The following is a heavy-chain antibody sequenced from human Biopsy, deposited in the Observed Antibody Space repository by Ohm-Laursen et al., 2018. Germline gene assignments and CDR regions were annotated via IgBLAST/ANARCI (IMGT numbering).Heavy chain of an antibody. Sequence: SETLSLTCSVSGGLNSNYYWSWVRQSAGKGLEWIGRLYTSGDTNYNPSLKSRVSVSEDTSRRKFSLRLTSVTAADTAVYYCATGPKRLTGTSYFESWGRGILVTVSS. J-gene: IGHJ4*02. V-gene: IGHV4-4*07. CDR2: LYTSGDT. CDR1: GGLNSNYY. D-gene: IGHD1-20*01. CDR3: ATGPKRLTGTSYFES.